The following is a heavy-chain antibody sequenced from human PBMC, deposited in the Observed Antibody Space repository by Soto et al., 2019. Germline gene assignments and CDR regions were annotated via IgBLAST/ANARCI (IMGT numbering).Heavy chain of an antibody. CDR1: GYTFNSYV. CDR3: AREYSYAYDY. V-gene: IGHV1-18*01. D-gene: IGHD5-18*01. Sequence: ASVKVSCKASGYTFNSYVISWVRQAPGQGLEWMGWINTYNGNTKYAQRLQGRVTMTTDTSTSTAYMDLRSLRSDDTAVYYCAREYSYAYDYWGQGTLVTVSS. J-gene: IGHJ4*02. CDR2: INTYNGNT.